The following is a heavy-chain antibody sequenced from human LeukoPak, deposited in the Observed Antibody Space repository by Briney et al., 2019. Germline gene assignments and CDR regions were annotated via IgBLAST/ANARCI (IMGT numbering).Heavy chain of an antibody. Sequence: SETLSLTCAVYGGSFSGYYWSWIRQPPGKGLEWTGEINHSGSTNYNPSLKSRVTISVDTSKNQFSLKLSSVTAADTAVYYCARGHRITMVRGVIITEKFDYWGQGTLVTVSS. D-gene: IGHD3-10*01. V-gene: IGHV4-34*01. CDR1: GGSFSGYY. CDR3: ARGHRITMVRGVIITEKFDY. CDR2: INHSGST. J-gene: IGHJ4*02.